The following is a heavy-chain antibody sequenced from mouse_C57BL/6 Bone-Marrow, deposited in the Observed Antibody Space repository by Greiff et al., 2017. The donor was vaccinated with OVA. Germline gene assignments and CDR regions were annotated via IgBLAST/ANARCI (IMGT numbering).Heavy chain of an antibody. CDR1: GYTFTDYE. J-gene: IGHJ2*01. Sequence: VQLQQSGAELVRPGASVTLSCKASGYTFTDYEMHWVKQTPVHGLEWIGAIDPETGGTAYNQKFKGKAILTADKSSSTAYMELRSLTSEDSAVYYCTRRGPLFLDYWGQGTTLTVSS. V-gene: IGHV1-15*01. D-gene: IGHD6-1*01. CDR3: TRRGPLFLDY. CDR2: IDPETGGT.